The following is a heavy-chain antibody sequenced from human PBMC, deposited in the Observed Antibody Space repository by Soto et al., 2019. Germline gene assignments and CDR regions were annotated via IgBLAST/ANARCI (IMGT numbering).Heavy chain of an antibody. J-gene: IGHJ4*02. V-gene: IGHV4-34*01. CDR2: INHSGST. Sequence: QVQLQQWGAGLLKPSETLSLTCAVYGGSFSGYYWSWIRQPPGKGLEWIGEINHSGSTNYNPSLKSRVTISVDTSKIQFSLKLSSVTAADTAVYYCARPNYYGSGSYCYWGQGTLVTVSS. CDR1: GGSFSGYY. CDR3: ARPNYYGSGSYCY. D-gene: IGHD3-10*01.